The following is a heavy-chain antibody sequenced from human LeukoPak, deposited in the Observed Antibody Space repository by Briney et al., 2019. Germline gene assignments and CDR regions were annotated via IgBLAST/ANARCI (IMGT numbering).Heavy chain of an antibody. D-gene: IGHD3-10*01. CDR1: GFKFDDYW. V-gene: IGHV3-7*03. CDR3: ARAGTSIRGIKVY. J-gene: IGHJ4*02. CDR2: TKEDGSEK. Sequence: PGGSLRLSCAASGFKFDDYWMNWVRQAPGKGLEWVANTKEDGSEKYYVDSVKGRFTISRDNARNFLYLQMNSLRAEDTAVYYCARAGTSIRGIKVYWGQGTLVTVSS.